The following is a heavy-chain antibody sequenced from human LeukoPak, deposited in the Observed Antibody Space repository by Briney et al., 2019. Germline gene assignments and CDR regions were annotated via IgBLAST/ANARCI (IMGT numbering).Heavy chain of an antibody. D-gene: IGHD5-18*01. Sequence: GGSLRLSCAASGFTFSSYGMHWVRQAPGKGLEWVAVIWYDGSNKYYADSVKGRFTISRDNSKNTLYQQMNSLRAEDTAVYYCARDAPSSYGYYPDYWGQGTLVTVSS. CDR2: IWYDGSNK. V-gene: IGHV3-33*01. J-gene: IGHJ4*02. CDR1: GFTFSSYG. CDR3: ARDAPSSYGYYPDY.